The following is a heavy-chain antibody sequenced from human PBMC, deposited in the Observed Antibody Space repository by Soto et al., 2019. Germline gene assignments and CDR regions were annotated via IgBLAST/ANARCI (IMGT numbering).Heavy chain of an antibody. CDR1: GFTFSSYS. Sequence: GSLRLSCAASGFTFSSYSMNWVRQAPGKGLEWVSYISSSSSTIYYADSVKGRFTISRDNAKNSLYLQMNSLRDEDTAVYYCSSEITIFGVAPSLYYFDYWGQGTLVTVSS. V-gene: IGHV3-48*02. CDR2: ISSSSSTI. CDR3: SSEITIFGVAPSLYYFDY. J-gene: IGHJ4*02. D-gene: IGHD3-3*01.